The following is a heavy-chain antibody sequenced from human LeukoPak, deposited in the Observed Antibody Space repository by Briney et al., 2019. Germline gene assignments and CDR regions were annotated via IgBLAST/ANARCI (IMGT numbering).Heavy chain of an antibody. CDR2: ISYDGSNK. D-gene: IGHD3-10*01. V-gene: IGHV3-30*18. Sequence: GGSLRLSCAASGFTFSSYGMHWVRQAPGKGLEWVAVISYDGSNKYYADSVKGRFTISRDNSKNTLYLQMNSLRAEDTAVYYCAKDSAGSGSYDAFDIWGQGTMVTVSS. CDR3: AKDSAGSGSYDAFDI. CDR1: GFTFSSYG. J-gene: IGHJ3*02.